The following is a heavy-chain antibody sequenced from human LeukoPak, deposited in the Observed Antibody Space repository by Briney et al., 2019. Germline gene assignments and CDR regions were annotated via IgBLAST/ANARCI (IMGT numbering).Heavy chain of an antibody. D-gene: IGHD2-15*01. CDR3: ARPRESMVVGAFDI. Sequence: GESLKISCKGSGYSFNSYWHGWVRQMPGKGLEWMGIIYPGESDTRYSPSFQGQVSISADKSISTAYLQWSSLKASDTAIYYCARPRESMVVGAFDIWGQGTMVTVSS. CDR2: IYPGESDT. V-gene: IGHV5-51*01. CDR1: GYSFNSYW. J-gene: IGHJ3*02.